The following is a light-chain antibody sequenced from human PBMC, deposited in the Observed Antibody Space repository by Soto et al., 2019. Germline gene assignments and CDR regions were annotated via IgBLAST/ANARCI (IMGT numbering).Light chain of an antibody. CDR3: QQYNNWPPYT. Sequence: EVVLTQSPATLSVSPGDRATLSCRASQSVSRNLAWYQQKPGQAPRLLIYGASTRATGVPARFSGSGSATEFTLSISSLQSEDFAVYYCQQYNNWPPYTFGRGTKLEIK. CDR2: GAS. J-gene: IGKJ2*01. CDR1: QSVSRN. V-gene: IGKV3-15*01.